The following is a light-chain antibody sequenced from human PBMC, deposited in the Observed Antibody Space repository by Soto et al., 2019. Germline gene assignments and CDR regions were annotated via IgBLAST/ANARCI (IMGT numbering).Light chain of an antibody. J-gene: IGLJ2*01. CDR2: EVS. V-gene: IGLV2-8*01. CDR3: SSYAGNNNVV. CDR1: SSDVGDYKF. Sequence: QSALTQPPSASGSPGQSVTISCTGTSSDVGDYKFVSWYQQHPGKAPKLMIYEVSRRPSVVPDRFSGSKSVNTASLTVSGLQAEDEADYYCSSYAGNNNVVFGGGTKLTVL.